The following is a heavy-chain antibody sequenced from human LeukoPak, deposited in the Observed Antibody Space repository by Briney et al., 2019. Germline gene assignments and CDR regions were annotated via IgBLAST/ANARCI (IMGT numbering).Heavy chain of an antibody. V-gene: IGHV4-59*01. CDR3: ARGPGAMYFDF. D-gene: IGHD2-2*01. Sequence: SETLSLTCAVSGGSIISYYWSWLRQPPGKGLEWIGYIYYSGTTNYNPSLKSRVTISVDRSKKQFSLKLSSVTAADTAVYYCARGPGAMYFDFWGQGTLVTVSS. J-gene: IGHJ4*02. CDR1: GGSIISYY. CDR2: IYYSGTT.